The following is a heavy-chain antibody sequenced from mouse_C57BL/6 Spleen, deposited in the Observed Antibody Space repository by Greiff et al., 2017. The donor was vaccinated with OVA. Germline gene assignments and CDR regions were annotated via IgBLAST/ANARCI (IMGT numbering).Heavy chain of an antibody. J-gene: IGHJ2*01. CDR1: GYSFTGYY. D-gene: IGHD1-1*01. CDR3: ARRYYYGSSYRYYFDY. Sequence: EVHLVESGPELVKPGASVKISCKASGYSFTGYYMNWVKQSPEKSLEWIGEINPSTGGTTYNQKFKAKATLTVDKSSSTAYMQLKSLTSEDSAVYYCARRYYYGSSYRYYFDYWGQGTTLTVSS. CDR2: INPSTGGT. V-gene: IGHV1-42*01.